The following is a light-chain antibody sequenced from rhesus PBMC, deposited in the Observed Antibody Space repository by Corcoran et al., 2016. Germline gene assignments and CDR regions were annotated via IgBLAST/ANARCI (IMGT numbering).Light chain of an antibody. Sequence: SYDLIQPPSVSVSPGQTARITCGGDNIGSKNVHGYQQKPPQAPVLVISYDSERPSGIPDRFSGSKSWNTASLTISGVEAGDEADYFCQVWDSSSDQYIFGAGTRLTVL. CDR3: QVWDSSSDQYI. V-gene: IGLV3-36*02. J-gene: IGLJ1*01. CDR2: YDS. CDR1: NIGSKN.